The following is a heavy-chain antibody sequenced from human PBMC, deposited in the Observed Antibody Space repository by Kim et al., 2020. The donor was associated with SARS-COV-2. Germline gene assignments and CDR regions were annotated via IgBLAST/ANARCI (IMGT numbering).Heavy chain of an antibody. CDR2: IYYSGST. CDR1: GGSISSYY. CDR3: ARRGGYGDWSYYMDV. V-gene: IGHV4-59*08. D-gene: IGHD4-17*01. Sequence: SETQSLTCTVSGGSISSYYWSWIRQPPGKGLEWIGYIYYSGSTNYNPSLKSRVTISVDTSKNQFSLKLSSVTAADTAVYYCARRGGYGDWSYYMDVWGKGTTVTVSS. J-gene: IGHJ6*03.